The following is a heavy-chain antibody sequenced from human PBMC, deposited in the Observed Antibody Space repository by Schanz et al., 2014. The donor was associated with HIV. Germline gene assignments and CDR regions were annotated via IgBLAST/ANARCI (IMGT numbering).Heavy chain of an antibody. CDR1: GFTFNNYD. D-gene: IGHD6-13*01. CDR3: ARWGGSSWYWFDP. J-gene: IGHJ5*02. V-gene: IGHV3-48*02. CDR2: IDRSSYTI. Sequence: EVQLMESGGGLVQPGGSLRLSCAASGFTFNNYDMGWVRQAPGKGLEWLSYIDRSSYTINYADSVKGRFTISRDNANNSLFLQMNSLKDEDTGVYYCARWGGSSWYWFDPWGQGTLVTVSS.